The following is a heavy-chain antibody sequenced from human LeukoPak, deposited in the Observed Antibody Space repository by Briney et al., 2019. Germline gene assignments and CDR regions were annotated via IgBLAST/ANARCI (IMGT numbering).Heavy chain of an antibody. CDR3: ARGPPDGSGSYYPGDY. Sequence: GGSLRLSCAASGFTFSSHWMHWVRQAPGKGLVWVSRISSDGSSTSFADSVKGRFTISRDNAENTLYLHMNSLRDEDTAVYFCARGPPDGSGSYYPGDYWGQGALVTVSS. V-gene: IGHV3-74*01. D-gene: IGHD3-10*01. CDR2: ISSDGSST. J-gene: IGHJ4*02. CDR1: GFTFSSHW.